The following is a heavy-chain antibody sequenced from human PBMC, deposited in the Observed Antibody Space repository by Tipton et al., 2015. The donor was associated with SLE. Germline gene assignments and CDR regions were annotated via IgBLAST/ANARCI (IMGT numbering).Heavy chain of an antibody. CDR3: ARDGPYYDFWSGMGTFDI. V-gene: IGHV4-39*07. D-gene: IGHD3-3*01. Sequence: TLSLTCSVSGDSIISSSYSWGWIRQPPGKGLEWIGSMYYSGSTYYNPSLKSRATISVDTSKNQFSLMLRSVTAADTAVYYCARDGPYYDFWSGMGTFDIWGQGTMVTVSS. J-gene: IGHJ3*02. CDR1: GDSIISSSYS. CDR2: MYYSGST.